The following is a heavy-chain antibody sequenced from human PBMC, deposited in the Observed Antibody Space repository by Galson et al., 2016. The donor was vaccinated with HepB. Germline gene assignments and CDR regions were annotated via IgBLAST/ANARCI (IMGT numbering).Heavy chain of an antibody. J-gene: IGHJ4*02. CDR1: GDSINYYS. CDR2: ISYSGST. D-gene: IGHD3-10*01. CDR3: ARDRSSGSGSFGY. Sequence: ATLSLTCTVCGDSINYYSWSWIRQPPGKGLEWIGFISYSGSTKYNPSLKSRVTMSVDMSKNQFYLKLSSVTAPDTAVYFCARDRSSGSGSFGYWGQGTLVTVSS. V-gene: IGHV4-59*12.